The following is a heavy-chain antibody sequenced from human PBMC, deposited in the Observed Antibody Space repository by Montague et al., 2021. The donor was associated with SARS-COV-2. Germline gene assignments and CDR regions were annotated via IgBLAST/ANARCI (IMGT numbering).Heavy chain of an antibody. J-gene: IGHJ2*01. CDR3: AKQTGAGAIVYWYFDL. CDR2: IFGSGAGT. CDR1: GFAFINFA. V-gene: IGHV3-23*01. Sequence: FLRLSCAASGFAFINFAMTWVRQPPGKGLEWVSSIFGSGAGTYYADSVKGRFTISRDNSRNTVYLQMNSLRDEDTAKYYCAKQTGAGAIVYWYFDLWGRGTVVSVSS. D-gene: IGHD6-25*01.